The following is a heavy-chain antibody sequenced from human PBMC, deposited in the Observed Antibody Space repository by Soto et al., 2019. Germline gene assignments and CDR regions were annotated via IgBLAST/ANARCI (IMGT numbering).Heavy chain of an antibody. CDR1: GGPIISSNW. CDR3: ARLFGGDFQY. Sequence: SETLPLTCAVAGGPIISSNWWSWFRQPPGKGLEWIGEIYHSGSTNCNPALKGRITISLDTSKKHFSLKLSSVTASATAIYYCARLFGGDFQYWGQGTLVTVSS. D-gene: IGHD3-3*01. J-gene: IGHJ1*01. CDR2: IYHSGST. V-gene: IGHV4-4*02.